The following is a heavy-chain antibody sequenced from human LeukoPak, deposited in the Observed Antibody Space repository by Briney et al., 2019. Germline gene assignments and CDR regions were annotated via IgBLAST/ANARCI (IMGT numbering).Heavy chain of an antibody. CDR2: ISGSGGST. CDR1: GFSFYHAW. V-gene: IGHV3-23*01. CDR3: AKAIFRELEAY. D-gene: IGHD3-10*01. J-gene: IGHJ4*02. Sequence: GGSLRLSCAASGFSFYHAWMNWVRQAPGKGLEWVSAISGSGGSTYYADSVKGRFTISRDNSKNTLYLQMNSLRAEDTAVYYSAKAIFRELEAYWGQGTLVTVSS.